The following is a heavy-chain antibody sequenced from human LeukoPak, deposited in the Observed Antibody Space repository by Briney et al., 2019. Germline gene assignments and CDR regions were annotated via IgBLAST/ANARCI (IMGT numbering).Heavy chain of an antibody. D-gene: IGHD6-13*01. J-gene: IGHJ1*01. Sequence: GGSLRLSCAASGFTFSSYAMSWVRQAPGKGLEWVSAISDSGGSTYYADSVTGRFTVSRDNSKNTLYLQMNSLRAEDTAVYYCAKDLHSSSWYNYFQHWGQGTLVTVSS. CDR2: ISDSGGST. CDR3: AKDLHSSSWYNYFQH. CDR1: GFTFSSYA. V-gene: IGHV3-23*01.